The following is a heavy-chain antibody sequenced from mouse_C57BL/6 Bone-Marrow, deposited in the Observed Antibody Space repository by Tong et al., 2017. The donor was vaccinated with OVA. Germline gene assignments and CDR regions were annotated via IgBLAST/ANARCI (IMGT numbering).Heavy chain of an antibody. CDR2: IWGDGST. J-gene: IGHJ2*01. CDR3: AKTYDFPFDD. Sequence: VQLQESGPGLVAPSQRLSITCTVSGFSLTSYGVSWVRQPPGKGLEWLGVIWGDGSTNYHSALISRLSISKDNSKSKVFLKRKSRQTDDTAKYYCAKTYDFPFDDWGQGTTLTVSA. D-gene: IGHD2-4*01. V-gene: IGHV2-3*01. CDR1: GFSLTSYG.